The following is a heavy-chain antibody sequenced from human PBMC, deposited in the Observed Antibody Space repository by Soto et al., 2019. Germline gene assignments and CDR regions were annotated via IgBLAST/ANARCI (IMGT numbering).Heavy chain of an antibody. CDR3: ARLPNKSPQN. Sequence: EVQLVESGGGLVQPGGSLRLSCAAFGFTFSSYWMHWVRQAPGKGLVWVSSIITDASGTSYADPVKGRFTISRDNAKNTLYLQMNSVRAEDTAVYYCARLPNKSPQNWGQGTLVIVSP. J-gene: IGHJ1*01. CDR2: IITDASGT. V-gene: IGHV3-74*01. CDR1: GFTFSSYW.